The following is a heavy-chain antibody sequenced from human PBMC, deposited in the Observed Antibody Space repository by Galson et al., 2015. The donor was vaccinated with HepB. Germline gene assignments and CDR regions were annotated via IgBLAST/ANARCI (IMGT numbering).Heavy chain of an antibody. J-gene: IGHJ6*03. Sequence: SVKVSCKASGFTFTSSAMQWVRQARGQRLEWIGWIVVGSGNTNYAQKFQERVTITRDMSTSTAYMELSSLRSEDTAVYCCAAAGVTSYYYYMDVWGKGTTVTVSS. CDR3: AAAGVTSYYYYMDV. CDR2: IVVGSGNT. CDR1: GFTFTSSA. D-gene: IGHD3-10*01. V-gene: IGHV1-58*02.